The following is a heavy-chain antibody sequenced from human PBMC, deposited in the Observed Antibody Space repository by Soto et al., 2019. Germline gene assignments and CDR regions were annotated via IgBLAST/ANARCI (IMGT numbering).Heavy chain of an antibody. D-gene: IGHD3-22*01. CDR2: INPSGGST. V-gene: IGHV1-46*01. Sequence: VASVKVSCKASGYTFTSYYMHWVRQAPGQGLEWMGIINPSGGSTNYAQKFQGRVTMTRDTSTSTVYMELSSLRSEDTAVYYCARGNMIVVDDDAFDIWGQGTMVTVSS. J-gene: IGHJ3*02. CDR1: GYTFTSYY. CDR3: ARGNMIVVDDDAFDI.